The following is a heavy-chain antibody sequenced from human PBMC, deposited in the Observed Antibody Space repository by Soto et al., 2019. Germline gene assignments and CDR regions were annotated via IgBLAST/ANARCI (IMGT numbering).Heavy chain of an antibody. Sequence: SPTCTVSGGSISSYYWSWIRQPPGEGLEWIGYIYYSGSTNYNPSLKSRVTISVDTSKNQFSLKLSSVTAADTAVYYCARSTSYDYIWGSYRLYYFDYWGQGTLVTVSS. J-gene: IGHJ4*02. D-gene: IGHD3-16*02. V-gene: IGHV4-59*08. CDR1: GGSISSYY. CDR3: ARSTSYDYIWGSYRLYYFDY. CDR2: IYYSGST.